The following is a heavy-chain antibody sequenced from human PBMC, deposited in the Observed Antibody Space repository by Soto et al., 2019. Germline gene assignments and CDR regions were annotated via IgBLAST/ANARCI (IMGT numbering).Heavy chain of an antibody. CDR3: ARVPAVAGTYYYYYYGMDV. D-gene: IGHD6-19*01. V-gene: IGHV1-69*01. CDR1: GGTFSSYA. CDR2: IIPIFGTA. Sequence: SVKVSCKASGGTFSSYAIIWVRQAPGQGLEWMGGIIPIFGTANYAQKFQGRVTITADESTSTAYMELSSLRSEDTAVYYCARVPAVAGTYYYYYYGMDVWGQGTTVTVSS. J-gene: IGHJ6*02.